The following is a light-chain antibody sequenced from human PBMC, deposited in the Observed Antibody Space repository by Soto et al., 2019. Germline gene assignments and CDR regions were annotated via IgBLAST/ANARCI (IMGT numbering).Light chain of an antibody. CDR3: QQSYSTPRT. CDR1: QSISSW. CDR2: AAS. V-gene: IGKV1-39*01. Sequence: QLTQSPSTLSASVGDRVTITRRASQSISSWLAWYQQKPGKAPNLLMYAASSLQSGVPARFSGSGSGTDFTLTISSLQPEDFATYYCQQSYSTPRTFGQGTKVDIK. J-gene: IGKJ1*01.